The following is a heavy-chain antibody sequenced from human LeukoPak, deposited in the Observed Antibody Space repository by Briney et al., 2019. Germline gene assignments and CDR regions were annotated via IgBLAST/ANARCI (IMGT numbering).Heavy chain of an antibody. CDR2: IIYSGRT. J-gene: IGHJ4*02. V-gene: IGHV4-34*12. Sequence: SETLSLTCGVSGGSFNDYYWTWVRQPPGKGLEWIGEIIYSGRTNYSPSLKSRVTLSVDTSKNQFSLKLSSVTAADTAVYYCARQVSGWELPDYWGQGTLVTVSS. D-gene: IGHD1-26*01. CDR3: ARQVSGWELPDY. CDR1: GGSFNDYY.